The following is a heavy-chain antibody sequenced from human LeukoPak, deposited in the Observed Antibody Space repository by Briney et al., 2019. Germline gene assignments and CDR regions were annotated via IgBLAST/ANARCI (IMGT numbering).Heavy chain of an antibody. CDR3: AISNAYYYTAFDI. CDR2: ISYDGSNK. J-gene: IGHJ3*02. CDR1: GFTFSNYA. Sequence: PGGSLRLSCAGPGFTFSNYAMHWVRQAPGKGLEWVTVISYDGSNKYYADSVKGRFTISRDNSKNTLYLDMNSLRAEDSAMYYCAISNAYYYTAFDIWGQGTMVTVSS. V-gene: IGHV3-30-3*01. D-gene: IGHD3-22*01.